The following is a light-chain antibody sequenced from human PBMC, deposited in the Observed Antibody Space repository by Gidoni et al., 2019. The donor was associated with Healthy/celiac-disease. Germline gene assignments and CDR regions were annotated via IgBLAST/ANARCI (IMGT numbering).Light chain of an antibody. CDR1: SSDVGGYNY. CDR2: EVS. CDR3: SSYAGYLEV. V-gene: IGLV2-8*01. Sequence: QSALTQPPSASGPPGQSVTISCTGTSSDVGGYNYVSWYQQHPGKAPKLMIYEVSKRPSGVPDRFSGSKSGNTASLTVSGLQAEDEADYYCSSYAGYLEVFGGGTKLTVL. J-gene: IGLJ2*01.